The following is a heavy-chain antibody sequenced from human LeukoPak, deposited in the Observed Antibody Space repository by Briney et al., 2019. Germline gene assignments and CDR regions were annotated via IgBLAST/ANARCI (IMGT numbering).Heavy chain of an antibody. CDR2: IKQDGSEK. V-gene: IGHV3-7*01. CDR1: GFTFSRYW. D-gene: IGHD1-26*01. J-gene: IGHJ4*02. CDR3: AREWDSGWGGTYFDN. Sequence: GGSLRLSCAASGFTFSRYWMTWVRQAPGEGLEWVANIKQDGSEKFYAASLKRLLIISRDNAKSSLYLQVKSLTVEDTAVYYCAREWDSGWGGTYFDNWGQGTLVTVSS.